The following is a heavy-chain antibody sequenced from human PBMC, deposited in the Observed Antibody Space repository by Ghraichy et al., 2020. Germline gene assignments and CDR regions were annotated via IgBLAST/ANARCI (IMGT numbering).Heavy chain of an antibody. CDR2: INPNSGGT. CDR1: GYTFTGYY. Sequence: ASVKVSCKASGYTFTGYYMHWVRQAPGQGLEWMGRINPNSGGTNYAQKFQGRVTMTRDTSISTAYMELSRLRSDDTAVYYCARDEDYGGNSYWFDPWGQGTLVTVSS. J-gene: IGHJ5*02. CDR3: ARDEDYGGNSYWFDP. D-gene: IGHD4-23*01. V-gene: IGHV1-2*06.